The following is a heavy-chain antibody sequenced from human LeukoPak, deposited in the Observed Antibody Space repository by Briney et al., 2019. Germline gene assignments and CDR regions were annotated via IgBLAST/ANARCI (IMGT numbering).Heavy chain of an antibody. CDR3: AKGADGRAVASTASGLFDC. D-gene: IGHD6-19*01. CDR1: GFTVSSNY. Sequence: GGSLRLSCAASGFTVSSNYMTWVRQAPGKGLAWVSVTYSGGSTYYADSVKGRFTISRDDSKNTLYLQMNSLRAEDTAVYYCAKGADGRAVASTASGLFDCWGLGTLVTVSS. J-gene: IGHJ4*02. V-gene: IGHV3-53*01. CDR2: TYSGGST.